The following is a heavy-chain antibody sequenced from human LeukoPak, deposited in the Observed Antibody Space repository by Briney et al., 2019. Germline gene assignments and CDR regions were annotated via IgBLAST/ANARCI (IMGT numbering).Heavy chain of an antibody. CDR2: IYYSGST. D-gene: IGHD3-22*01. Sequence: PQTLSLTCTVSGGSISSGGYYWSWIRQHPGKGLEWIGYIYYSGSTYYNPSLKSRVTISVDTSKNQFSLKLSSVTAADTAVYYCARDPTYYYDSSGPLWGQGTLVTVSS. J-gene: IGHJ4*02. CDR3: ARDPTYYYDSSGPL. V-gene: IGHV4-31*03. CDR1: GGSISSGGYY.